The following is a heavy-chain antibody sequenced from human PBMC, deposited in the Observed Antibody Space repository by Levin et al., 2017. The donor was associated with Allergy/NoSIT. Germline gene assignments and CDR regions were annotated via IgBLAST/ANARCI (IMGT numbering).Heavy chain of an antibody. J-gene: IGHJ3*02. V-gene: IGHV3-21*01. CDR1: GFTFSSYS. Sequence: GESLKISCAASGFTFSSYSMNWVRQAPGKGLEWVSSISSSSSYIYYADSVKGRFTISRDNAKNSLYLQMNSLRAEDTAVYYCARDNDDSSGYYAFDIWGQGTMVTVSS. CDR2: ISSSSSYI. CDR3: ARDNDDSSGYYAFDI. D-gene: IGHD3-22*01.